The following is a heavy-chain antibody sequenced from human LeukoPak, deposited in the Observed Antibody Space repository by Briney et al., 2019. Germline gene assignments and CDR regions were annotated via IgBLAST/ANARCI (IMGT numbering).Heavy chain of an antibody. J-gene: IGHJ4*02. Sequence: GGSLRLSCAASGFTFSSYSMNWVRQAPGKGLEWVSYISSSSSTIYYADSVKGRFTISRDNSKNMLYLQMNSLRAEDTAVYYCARMQGYFDYWGQGTLVPVSS. CDR1: GFTFSSYS. CDR3: ARMQGYFDY. V-gene: IGHV3-48*01. CDR2: ISSSSSTI.